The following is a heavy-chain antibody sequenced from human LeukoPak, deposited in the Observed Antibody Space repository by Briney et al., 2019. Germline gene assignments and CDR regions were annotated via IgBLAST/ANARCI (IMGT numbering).Heavy chain of an antibody. D-gene: IGHD3-3*01. Sequence: ASVKVSCKASGYTFTGYYMHWVRQAPGQGLEWMGWINPNGGGTNYAQKFQGRVTMTRDTSISTAYMELSRLRSDDTAVYYCARAPYYDFWSGQNWFDPWGQGTLVTVSS. CDR2: INPNGGGT. CDR1: GYTFTGYY. CDR3: ARAPYYDFWSGQNWFDP. V-gene: IGHV1-2*02. J-gene: IGHJ5*02.